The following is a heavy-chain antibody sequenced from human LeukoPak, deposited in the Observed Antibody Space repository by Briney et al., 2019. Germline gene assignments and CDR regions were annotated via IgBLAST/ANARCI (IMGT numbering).Heavy chain of an antibody. V-gene: IGHV3-9*03. CDR2: ISWNSVNI. D-gene: IGHD3-22*01. CDR1: GFTLDDYA. CDR3: AKGTMIVVAVGDYFDY. Sequence: GGSLRLSCAASGFTLDDYAMHWVRQAPGKGLEWVSGISWNSVNIGYADSVKGRFTISRDNAKNSLYLKMDSLRAEDMALYYCAKGTMIVVAVGDYFDYWGQGTLVTVSS. J-gene: IGHJ4*02.